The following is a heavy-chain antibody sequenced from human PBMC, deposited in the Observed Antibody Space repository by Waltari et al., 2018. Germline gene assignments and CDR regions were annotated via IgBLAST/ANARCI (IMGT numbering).Heavy chain of an antibody. Sequence: EVHLVESGGGLVQPGGSPRLSCAVSGFNVNNYYMHWVRQAPGKGLEWVSVINLGGDTYYGDSVKGRFTISRDNSKNTLDLQVNSLRSDDTAVYFCARGRGFIIDTWGHGTLVTVSS. CDR3: ARGRGFIIDT. CDR2: INLGGDT. J-gene: IGHJ5*01. D-gene: IGHD3-10*01. V-gene: IGHV3-66*02. CDR1: GFNVNNYY.